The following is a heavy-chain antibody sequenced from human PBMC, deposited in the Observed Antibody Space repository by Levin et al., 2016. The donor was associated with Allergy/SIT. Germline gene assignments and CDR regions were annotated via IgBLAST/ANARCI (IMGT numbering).Heavy chain of an antibody. D-gene: IGHD3-10*01. CDR1: GFTFSSFA. Sequence: GESLKISCAASGFTFSSFAMSWLRQAPGKGLEWVSTIGRSGASTNYADSVKGRFTISRDNSNNILYLRLNSLRVEDTAFYYCARDPGGSFDYWGQGTLVTVSS. J-gene: IGHJ4*02. V-gene: IGHV3-23*01. CDR3: ARDPGGSFDY. CDR2: IGRSGAST.